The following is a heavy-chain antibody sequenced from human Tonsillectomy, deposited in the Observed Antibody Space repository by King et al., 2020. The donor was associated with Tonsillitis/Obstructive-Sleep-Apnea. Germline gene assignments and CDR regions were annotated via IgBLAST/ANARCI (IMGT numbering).Heavy chain of an antibody. CDR2: IYYSGST. CDR1: GHSIRSSNYY. J-gene: IGHJ4*02. CDR3: ARHVRDGYGTNFDY. Sequence: QLQESGPGLVKPSETLSLTCTVSGHSIRSSNYYWGWIRQPPGKGLEWIGTIYYSGSTSYNPSLKSRVTISVDTSKNQFSLKLSSVTAADTALYYCARHVRDGYGTNFDYWGQGTLVTVSS. D-gene: IGHD5-24*01. V-gene: IGHV4-39*01.